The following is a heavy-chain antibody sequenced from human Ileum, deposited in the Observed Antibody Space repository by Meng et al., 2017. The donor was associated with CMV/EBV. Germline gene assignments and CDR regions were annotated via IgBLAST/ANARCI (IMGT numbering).Heavy chain of an antibody. CDR3: ARVDYSNYGWFDP. Sequence: KSAGYTFTGYHQHWVRQAPGQGLEWMGWITPNSGGTNYAQKFQGRVTMTRDTSISTAYMGLGRLRSDDTAVYYCARVDYSNYGWFDPWGQGTLVTVSS. CDR1: GYTFTGYH. CDR2: ITPNSGGT. D-gene: IGHD4-11*01. J-gene: IGHJ5*02. V-gene: IGHV1-2*02.